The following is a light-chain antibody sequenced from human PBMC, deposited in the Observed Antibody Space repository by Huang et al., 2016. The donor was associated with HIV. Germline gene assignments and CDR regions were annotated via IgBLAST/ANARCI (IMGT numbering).Light chain of an antibody. V-gene: IGKV3D-20*01. CDR2: DAS. Sequence: EIVLTQSPVSLSFSPGERATLSCGASQTIISNYLAWYQHKPGLAPRLLIYDASRRATGIPYRFSGSGSGTDFTLTISRLEPEDFAVYYCQQYVRLPLTFGGGTKVEIK. CDR1: QTIISNY. CDR3: QQYVRLPLT. J-gene: IGKJ4*01.